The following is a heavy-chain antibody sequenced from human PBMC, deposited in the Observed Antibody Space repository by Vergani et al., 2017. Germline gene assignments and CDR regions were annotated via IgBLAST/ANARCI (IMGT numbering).Heavy chain of an antibody. Sequence: QVQLVESGGGVVQPGRSLRLSCAASGFTFSSYGMHWVRQAPGKGLEWVAVIWYDGSNKYYADSVKGRFTISRDNSKNTLYLQMNSLRAEDTAVYYCAKDTYYYDSSADSGVYGMDVWGQGTTVTVSS. V-gene: IGHV3-33*06. CDR3: AKDTYYYDSSADSGVYGMDV. CDR1: GFTFSSYG. D-gene: IGHD3-22*01. CDR2: IWYDGSNK. J-gene: IGHJ6*02.